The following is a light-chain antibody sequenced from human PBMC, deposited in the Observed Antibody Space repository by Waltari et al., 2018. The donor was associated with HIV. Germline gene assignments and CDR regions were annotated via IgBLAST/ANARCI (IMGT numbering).Light chain of an antibody. Sequence: EIVMTQSPATLSVFPGDRATLSCRASQSVSSNLAWYQQKPGQAPRPLIYGASTRATGIPARFSGSGSGTEFTLTISSLQSEDFAVYYCQQYYNWPPLTFGGGTKVEI. J-gene: IGKJ4*01. CDR3: QQYYNWPPLT. CDR2: GAS. V-gene: IGKV3-15*01. CDR1: QSVSSN.